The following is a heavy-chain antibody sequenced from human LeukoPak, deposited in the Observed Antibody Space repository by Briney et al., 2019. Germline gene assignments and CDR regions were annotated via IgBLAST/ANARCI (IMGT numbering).Heavy chain of an antibody. V-gene: IGHV4-4*07. CDR2: IYTSGST. D-gene: IGHD6-13*01. J-gene: IGHJ3*02. CDR1: GGSISSYY. CDR3: ARDGSSWSPLDI. Sequence: PSETLSLTCTVSGGSISSYYWSWIRQPAGKGLEWIGRIYTSGSTNYNPSLKSRITISVDKSKNQFSLTVSSVTAADTAVYYCARDGSSWSPLDIWGQGTMVTVSS.